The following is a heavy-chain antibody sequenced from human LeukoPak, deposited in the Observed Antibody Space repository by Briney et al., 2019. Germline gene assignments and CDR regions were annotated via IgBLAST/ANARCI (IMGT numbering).Heavy chain of an antibody. D-gene: IGHD4-11*01. CDR1: GGSITNNAYY. J-gene: IGHJ6*03. Sequence: SETLSLTCTVSGGSITNNAYYWAWIRQPPGKGLEWIGSIYYSGSTHYNPSLKSRLTISVDTSKNQFPLKLSSETAAGTGVDYCAMNETTGLQRTPYYHSYVDVWGKGTTVTVSS. V-gene: IGHV4-39*01. CDR2: IYYSGST. CDR3: AMNETTGLQRTPYYHSYVDV.